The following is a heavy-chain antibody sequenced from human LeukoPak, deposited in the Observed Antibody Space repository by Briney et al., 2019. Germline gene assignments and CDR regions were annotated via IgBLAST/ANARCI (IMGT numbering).Heavy chain of an antibody. V-gene: IGHV1-18*01. CDR2: ISGYNGNT. CDR3: ARVAEDCSSTRCYSGVDY. J-gene: IGHJ4*02. CDR1: GYTFTSYG. D-gene: IGHD2-2*01. Sequence: ASVKVSCKASGYTFTSYGISWVRQAPGQGLEWMGWISGYNGNTNYAQILQGRVTMTTDTSTSTAYMELGRLRSDDTAVYYCARVAEDCSSTRCYSGVDYWGQGTLATVSS.